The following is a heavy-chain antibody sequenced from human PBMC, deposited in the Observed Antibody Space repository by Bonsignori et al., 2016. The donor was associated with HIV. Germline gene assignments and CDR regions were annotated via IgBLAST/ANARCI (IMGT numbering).Heavy chain of an antibody. CDR1: GGSISTYY. CDR2: IYYSGSS. V-gene: IGHV4-59*01. CDR3: ARAQYKYGTFYWYFDL. J-gene: IGHJ2*01. D-gene: IGHD5-18*01. Sequence: SETLSLTCTVSGGSISTYYWSWIRQPPGKGLEWIGYIYYSGSSNYNPSLKSRVTISVDTSKKQFSLKLSSVTAADTAVYYCARAQYKYGTFYWYFDLWGRGTLVTVSS.